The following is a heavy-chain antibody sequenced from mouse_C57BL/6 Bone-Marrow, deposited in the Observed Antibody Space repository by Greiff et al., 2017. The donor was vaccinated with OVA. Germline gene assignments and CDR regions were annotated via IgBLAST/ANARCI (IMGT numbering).Heavy chain of an antibody. CDR1: GYSITSGYY. D-gene: IGHD1-1*01. V-gene: IGHV3-6*01. J-gene: IGHJ3*01. Sequence: EVKLQESGPGLVKPSQSLSLTCSVTGYSITSGYYWNWIRQFPGNKLEWMGYISYDGSNNYNPSLKNRISITRDTSKNQFFLKLNSVTTEDTATYYCARGVTDYYGSSRFAYWGQGTLVTVSA. CDR3: ARGVTDYYGSSRFAY. CDR2: ISYDGSN.